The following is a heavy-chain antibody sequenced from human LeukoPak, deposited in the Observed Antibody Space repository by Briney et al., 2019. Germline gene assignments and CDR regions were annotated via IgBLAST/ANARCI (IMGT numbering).Heavy chain of an antibody. V-gene: IGHV3-23*01. CDR1: GFTFSSYS. Sequence: PGGSLRLSCAASGFTFSSYSMNWVRQAPGKGLEWVSAVSVDGGGTSYADSVKGRFTISRDNSKNTVSLQMNSLRAEDTAVYYCAKEVNGWYPFDCWGQGTLVTVSS. J-gene: IGHJ4*02. CDR3: AKEVNGWYPFDC. D-gene: IGHD6-19*01. CDR2: VSVDGGGT.